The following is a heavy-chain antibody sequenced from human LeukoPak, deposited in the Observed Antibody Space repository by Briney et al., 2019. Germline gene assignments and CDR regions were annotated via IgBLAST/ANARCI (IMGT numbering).Heavy chain of an antibody. CDR1: GYTFTGYY. D-gene: IGHD6-6*01. J-gene: IGHJ5*02. V-gene: IGHV1-2*02. CDR2: INSDSGGT. CDR3: ARGNIATRRGENWFDP. Sequence: ASVKVSCKASGYTFTGYYMHWVRQAPGQGLEWMGWINSDSGGTNYARKFQGRVTMTRDTSISTAYMELSSLRSDDTAVFYCARGNIATRRGENWFDPWGQGTLVTVSS.